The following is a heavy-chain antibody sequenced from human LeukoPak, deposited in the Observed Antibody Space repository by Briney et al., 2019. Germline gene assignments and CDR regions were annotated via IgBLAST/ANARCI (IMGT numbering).Heavy chain of an antibody. CDR3: AGNIAAAGSEFDY. D-gene: IGHD6-13*01. CDR1: GGSISSGGYY. V-gene: IGHV4-30-2*02. Sequence: SETLSLTCTVSGGSISSGGYYWSWIRQPPGKGLEWIGYIYHSGSTYYNPSLKSRVTISVDRSKNQFSLKLSSVTAADTAVYYCAGNIAAAGSEFDYWGQGTLVTVSS. CDR2: IYHSGST. J-gene: IGHJ4*02.